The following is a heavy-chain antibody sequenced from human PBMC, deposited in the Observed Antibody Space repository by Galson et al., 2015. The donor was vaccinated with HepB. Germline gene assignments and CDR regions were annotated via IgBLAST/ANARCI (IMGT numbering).Heavy chain of an antibody. J-gene: IGHJ4*02. CDR2: MKQDGSGK. Sequence: SLRLSCAVSGFPFSRNWMTWVRQAPGKGLEWVATMKQDGSGKFYVDSVEGRFTISRDNAKNSLYLQMNSLRVEDTAVYYCARDDDFWGQGTPVTVSS. V-gene: IGHV3-7*01. CDR3: ARDDDF. CDR1: GFPFSRNW.